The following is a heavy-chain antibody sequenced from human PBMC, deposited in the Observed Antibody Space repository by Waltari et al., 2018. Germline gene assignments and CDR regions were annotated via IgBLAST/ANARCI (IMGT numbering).Heavy chain of an antibody. J-gene: IGHJ5*02. CDR2: ISGSGGST. CDR3: AKDLVRLNWFDP. Sequence: EVQLLESGGGLVQTGGSLRLSCASSGFTCSRYPMSWFPQAPGKGLEWVSSISGSGGSTYYADSVKGRFTISRDNSKNTLYLQMNSLRAEDTAVYYCAKDLVRLNWFDPWGQGTLVTVSS. V-gene: IGHV3-23*01. CDR1: GFTCSRYP.